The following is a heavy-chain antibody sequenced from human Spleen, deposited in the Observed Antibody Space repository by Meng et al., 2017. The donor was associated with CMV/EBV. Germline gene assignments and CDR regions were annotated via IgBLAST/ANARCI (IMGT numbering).Heavy chain of an antibody. D-gene: IGHD2-2*02. V-gene: IGHV3-21*01. CDR2: ISSSSSYI. CDR1: GFTFSSFA. Sequence: VVVVEAGGGVVQPGRSLRLSCAASGFTFSSFAMNWVRQAPGKGLEWVSSISSSSSYIYYADSVKGRFTISRDNAKNSLYLQMRSLRDEDTALYYCGRDYINSVDHWGQGTLVTVSS. CDR3: GRDYINSVDH. J-gene: IGHJ4*02.